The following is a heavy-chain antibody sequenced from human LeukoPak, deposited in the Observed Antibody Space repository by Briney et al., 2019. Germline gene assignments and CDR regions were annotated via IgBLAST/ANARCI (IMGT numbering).Heavy chain of an antibody. J-gene: IGHJ6*04. V-gene: IGHV3-15*01. CDR3: TLQGYCCSTSCPDYYYYGVDV. CDR1: GFTFSNAW. D-gene: IGHD2-2*01. Sequence: GGSLRLSCAASGFTFSNAWVSWVRQAPGKGLEWVGRIKSKTDGGTTDYAAPVKGRFTISRDDSKNTLYLQMSSLKTEDTAVYYCTLQGYCCSTSCPDYYYYGVDVWGKGTTVTVSS. CDR2: IKSKTDGGTT.